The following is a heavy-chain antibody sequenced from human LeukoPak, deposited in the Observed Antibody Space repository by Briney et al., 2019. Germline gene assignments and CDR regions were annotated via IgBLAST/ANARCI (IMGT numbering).Heavy chain of an antibody. J-gene: IGHJ4*02. D-gene: IGHD6-19*01. CDR2: IFTSGRI. V-gene: IGHV4-61*02. CDR3: ERVQFGAAGSFDC. CDR1: GGSISSDTYY. Sequence: SETLSLTCTVSGGSISSDTYYWSWIRQPAGKGLEWIGRIFTSGRIDYNPSLRSRVAMSVDTSKNQFSLKMSSVTAADTAVYFCERVQFGAAGSFDCRGQGTLVTVSS.